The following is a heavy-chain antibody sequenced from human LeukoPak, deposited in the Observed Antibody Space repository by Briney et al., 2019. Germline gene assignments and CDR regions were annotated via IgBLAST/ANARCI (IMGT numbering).Heavy chain of an antibody. Sequence: SGTLSLTCAVSGGSISSSNWWSWVRQPPGKGLEWIGEIYHSGSTNYNPSLKSRVTISVDKSKDQFSLKLSSVTAADTAVYYCARVAPALAYYYGSGSYPKAHFDYWGQGTLVTVSS. J-gene: IGHJ4*02. V-gene: IGHV4-4*02. CDR1: GGSISSSNW. CDR2: IYHSGST. D-gene: IGHD3-10*01. CDR3: ARVAPALAYYYGSGSYPKAHFDY.